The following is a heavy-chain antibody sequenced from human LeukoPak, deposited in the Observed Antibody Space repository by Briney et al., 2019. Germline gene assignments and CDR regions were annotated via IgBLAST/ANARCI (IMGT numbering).Heavy chain of an antibody. CDR3: ARELDWFDP. CDR2: ISSYGSTV. Sequence: GGSLRLSCAASGFTFSSYSMNWVRQAPGKGLEWVSYISSYGSTVYYADSVKGRFTISRDNAKNSLYLQMTSLRAEDTAVYYCARELDWFDPWGQGTLVTVSS. V-gene: IGHV3-48*04. CDR1: GFTFSSYS. J-gene: IGHJ5*02.